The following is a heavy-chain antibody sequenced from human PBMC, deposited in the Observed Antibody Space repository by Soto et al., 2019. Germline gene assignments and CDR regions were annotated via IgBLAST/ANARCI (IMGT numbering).Heavy chain of an antibody. Sequence: SSETLSLTCTVSGGSISSYYWSWIRQPPGKGLEWIGYIYYSGSTNYNPSLKSRVTISVDTSKNQFSLKLSSVTAADTAVYYCARASRFGRHYFDYWGQGTLVTVSS. D-gene: IGHD3-10*01. J-gene: IGHJ4*02. V-gene: IGHV4-59*01. CDR2: IYYSGST. CDR1: GGSISSYY. CDR3: ARASRFGRHYFDY.